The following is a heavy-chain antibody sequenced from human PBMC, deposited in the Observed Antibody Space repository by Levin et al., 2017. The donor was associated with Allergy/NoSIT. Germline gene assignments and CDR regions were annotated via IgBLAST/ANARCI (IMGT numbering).Heavy chain of an antibody. V-gene: IGHV4-31*03. D-gene: IGHD2-15*01. CDR1: GDSISNVNYY. Sequence: TSETLSLTCTVSGDSISNVNYYWNWIRQQPGKGLEWIGFMYYSGSTEYNPSLKSRVTISVDTSNNQFSLKVSSVTAADTAVYYCARGTLVGPATAPDYWGQGILVSVSS. CDR3: ARGTLVGPATAPDY. CDR2: MYYSGST. J-gene: IGHJ4*02.